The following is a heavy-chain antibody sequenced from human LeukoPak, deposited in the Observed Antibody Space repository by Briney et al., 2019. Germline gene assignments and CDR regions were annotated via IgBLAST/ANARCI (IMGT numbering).Heavy chain of an antibody. CDR3: AKSRGESRGASNY. J-gene: IGHJ4*02. V-gene: IGHV3-23*01. Sequence: GGSLRLSCAASGFTFSSYAMNWVRQAPGKGLEWVSFISGSGDTTYYADSVKGRFTIPRDSSKNTLYLQMNSLRAEDTAVYYCAKSRGESRGASNYWGQGTLVTVSS. D-gene: IGHD1-26*01. CDR1: GFTFSSYA. CDR2: ISGSGDTT.